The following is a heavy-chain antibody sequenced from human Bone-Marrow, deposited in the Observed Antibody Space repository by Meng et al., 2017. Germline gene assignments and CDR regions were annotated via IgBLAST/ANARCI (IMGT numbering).Heavy chain of an antibody. J-gene: IGHJ6*02. CDR2: ISWNSGSI. CDR3: AKGITIFFNVVDV. Sequence: SLKISCAASGFTFDDYAMHWVRQATGKGLEWVSGISWNSGSIGYADSVKGRFTISRDNAKNSLYLQMNSLRAEDTALYYCAKGITIFFNVVDVWGQGTTVTVSS. V-gene: IGHV3-9*01. CDR1: GFTFDDYA. D-gene: IGHD3-3*01.